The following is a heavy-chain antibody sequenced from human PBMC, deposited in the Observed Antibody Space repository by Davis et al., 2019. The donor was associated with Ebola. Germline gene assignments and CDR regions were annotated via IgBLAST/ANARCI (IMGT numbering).Heavy chain of an antibody. Sequence: GGSLRLSCAASGFTFSSYAMSWVRQAPGKGLEWVSAVSGSGGSTYYEDSVKGRFTISRDNSKNTLYLQMNSLRAEDTAVYYCAKGDSGYGWDNWFDPWGQGTLVTVSS. J-gene: IGHJ5*02. D-gene: IGHD5-12*01. CDR1: GFTFSSYA. CDR2: VSGSGGST. CDR3: AKGDSGYGWDNWFDP. V-gene: IGHV3-23*01.